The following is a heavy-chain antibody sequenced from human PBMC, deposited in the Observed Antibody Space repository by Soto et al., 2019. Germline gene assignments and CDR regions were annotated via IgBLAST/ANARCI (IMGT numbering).Heavy chain of an antibody. CDR3: AKDQDDYGDYATLFDH. CDR1: GFTFSSYA. CDR2: ISGSGGST. J-gene: IGHJ5*02. V-gene: IGHV3-23*01. Sequence: EVQLLESGGGLVQPGGSLRLSCAASGFTFSSYAMSWVRQAPGKGLEWVSAISGSGGSTYYADSVKGRFTISRDNSKNTLYLQMNSLRAEDTAVYYCAKDQDDYGDYATLFDHWGQGTLVTVSS. D-gene: IGHD4-17*01.